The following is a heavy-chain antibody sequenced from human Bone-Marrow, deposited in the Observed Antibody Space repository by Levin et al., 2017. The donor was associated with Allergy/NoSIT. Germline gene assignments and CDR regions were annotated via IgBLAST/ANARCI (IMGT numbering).Heavy chain of an antibody. CDR1: GGTSSSPA. Sequence: SVKVSCKASGGTSSSPAIIWVRKAPGQGLEWMGGIIPFFGTPYYAQKFQGRVIITADESTNTAYMELNSLTSGDTAVYYCASCGYSYGSPNFYFYGLNVWGHGTTVTVSS. J-gene: IGHJ6*02. D-gene: IGHD5-18*01. CDR2: IIPFFGTP. V-gene: IGHV1-69*13. CDR3: ASCGYSYGSPNFYFYGLNV.